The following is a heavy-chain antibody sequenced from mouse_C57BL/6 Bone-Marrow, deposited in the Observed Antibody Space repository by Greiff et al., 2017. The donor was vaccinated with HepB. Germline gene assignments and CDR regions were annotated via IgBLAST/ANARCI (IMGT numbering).Heavy chain of an antibody. Sequence: QVQLQQPGAELVRPGSSVKLSCKASGYTFTSYWMHWVKQRPIQGLEWIGNIDPSDSETHYNQKFKDKATLTVDKSSSTAYMQLSSLTSEDSAVYYWARSGYYGSSLYYYAMDYWGQGTSVTVSS. J-gene: IGHJ4*01. CDR1: GYTFTSYW. CDR3: ARSGYYGSSLYYYAMDY. CDR2: IDPSDSET. D-gene: IGHD1-1*01. V-gene: IGHV1-52*01.